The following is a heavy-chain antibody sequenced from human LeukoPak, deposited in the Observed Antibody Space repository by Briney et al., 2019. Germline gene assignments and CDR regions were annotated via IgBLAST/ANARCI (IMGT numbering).Heavy chain of an antibody. Sequence: GGSLRLSCAASGFAFSDFWMNWVRQAPGKGLEWVANIKGDGSEKYYVDSVKGRFTISRDNAKNSLYLQMNSLRAEDTAVYYCARALTGIAVANDYWGQGTLVTVSS. V-gene: IGHV3-7*01. CDR3: ARALTGIAVANDY. CDR1: GFAFSDFW. J-gene: IGHJ4*02. CDR2: IKGDGSEK. D-gene: IGHD6-19*01.